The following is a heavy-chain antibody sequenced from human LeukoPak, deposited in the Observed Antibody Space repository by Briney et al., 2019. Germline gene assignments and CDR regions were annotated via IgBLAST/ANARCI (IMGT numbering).Heavy chain of an antibody. V-gene: IGHV1-69*05. CDR3: ALSLAARPCYYDY. D-gene: IGHD6-6*01. J-gene: IGHJ4*02. CDR2: IIPIFGTA. CDR1: GGTFSSYA. Sequence: ASVKVSCKASGGTFSSYAISWVRQAPGQGLEWMGGIIPIFGTANYAQKFQGRVTITTDESTSTAYMELSSLRSEDTAVYYCALSLAARPCYYDYWGRGTLVDVSS.